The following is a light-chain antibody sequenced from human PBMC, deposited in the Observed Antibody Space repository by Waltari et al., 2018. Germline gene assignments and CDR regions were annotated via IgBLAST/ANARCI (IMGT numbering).Light chain of an antibody. Sequence: DVVMTQSPLSLPVTLGQPASISCRSSQGLVYSDGNTYLNWFQQRPGQSPRRLIYKVSKRDAGVPDRFSGSGSGTECTLRISRVEAEDVGVYYCMQGTHWPPVYTFGQGTKLEIK. CDR3: MQGTHWPPVYT. CDR2: KVS. V-gene: IGKV2-30*01. CDR1: QGLVYSDGNTY. J-gene: IGKJ2*01.